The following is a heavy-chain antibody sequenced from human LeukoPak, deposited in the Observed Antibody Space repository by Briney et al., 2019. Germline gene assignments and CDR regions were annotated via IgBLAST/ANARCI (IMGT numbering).Heavy chain of an antibody. Sequence: SETLSLTCTVSGGSISRYYWSWIRQPAGKGLEWIGRIYTSGSTNYNPSLKSRVTMSVDTSKNQFSLKLSSVTAADTAVYYCARDNYDFLEGSGFDYWGQGTLVTVSS. CDR3: ARDNYDFLEGSGFDY. CDR2: IYTSGST. V-gene: IGHV4-4*07. D-gene: IGHD3-3*01. CDR1: GGSISRYY. J-gene: IGHJ4*02.